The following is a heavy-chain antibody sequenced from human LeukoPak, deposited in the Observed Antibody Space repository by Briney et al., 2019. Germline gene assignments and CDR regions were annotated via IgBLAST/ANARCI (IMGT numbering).Heavy chain of an antibody. CDR3: ARYRDIWFGESYPRRSWFDP. CDR1: NYTYTDYG. D-gene: IGHD3-10*01. Sequence: ASVKVSCKASNYTYTDYGINWVRQAPGQGLEWVGWISAYNGHTYYAQKFQGRITMTTDTSTTTAHMELRSLRSDDTAVYYCARYRDIWFGESYPRRSWFDPWGQGTLVTVSS. V-gene: IGHV1-18*01. CDR2: ISAYNGHT. J-gene: IGHJ5*02.